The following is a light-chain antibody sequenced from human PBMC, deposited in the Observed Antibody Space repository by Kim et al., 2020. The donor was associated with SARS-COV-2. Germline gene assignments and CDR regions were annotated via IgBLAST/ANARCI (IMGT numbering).Light chain of an antibody. Sequence: TVTVSCADRTGAVTSGNDPNWFEQKTGQAPREVIYKTSNKESWTPARFSGSRLGGKAALTLSDVQPEDEAEYYCLLYYSDAQHSWVFGGGTQLTVL. CDR2: KTS. CDR1: TGAVTSGND. J-gene: IGLJ3*02. V-gene: IGLV7-43*01. CDR3: LLYYSDAQHSWV.